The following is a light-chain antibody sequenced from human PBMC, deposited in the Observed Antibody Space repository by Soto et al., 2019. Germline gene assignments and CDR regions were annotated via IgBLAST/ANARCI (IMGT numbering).Light chain of an antibody. CDR3: QHYGAAPIT. Sequence: EIVLTQSPGALSLSPGERATLSCRASQSVSSSSLAWYQQKPGHAPRLLIYGASSRATGIPDRFSGSGSGTDFILTISRLEPEDFALYYCQHYGAAPITFGRGTRLEIK. J-gene: IGKJ5*01. CDR2: GAS. V-gene: IGKV3-20*01. CDR1: QSVSSSS.